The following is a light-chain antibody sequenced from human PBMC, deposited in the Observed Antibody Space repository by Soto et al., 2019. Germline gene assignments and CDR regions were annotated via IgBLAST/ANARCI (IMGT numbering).Light chain of an antibody. CDR1: QSVSSSY. J-gene: IGKJ1*01. CDR2: GAS. CDR3: QQYGRSLWT. Sequence: EIVLTQSPGTLSLSPGERATLSCRASQSVSSSYLAWYQQKPGQAPRLLIYGASSRATGIPDRFSGSGSGTDFNLTISRLEPEDFEVYYCQQYGRSLWTFGQGTKVDIK. V-gene: IGKV3-20*01.